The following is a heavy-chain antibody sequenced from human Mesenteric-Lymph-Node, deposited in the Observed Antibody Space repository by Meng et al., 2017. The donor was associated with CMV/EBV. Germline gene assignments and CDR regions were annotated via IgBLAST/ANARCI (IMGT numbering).Heavy chain of an antibody. CDR3: ARGIVGTYYYYGMDV. CDR2: IIPILGIA. J-gene: IGHJ6*02. Sequence: SVKVSCKTPGLTYRSYVVSWVRQAPGQGLEWMGRIIPILGIANYAQKFQGRVTITADKSTSTAYMELSSLRSEDTAVYYCARGIVGTYYYYGMDVWGQGTTVTVSS. V-gene: IGHV1-69*04. CDR1: GLTYRSYV. D-gene: IGHD3-22*01.